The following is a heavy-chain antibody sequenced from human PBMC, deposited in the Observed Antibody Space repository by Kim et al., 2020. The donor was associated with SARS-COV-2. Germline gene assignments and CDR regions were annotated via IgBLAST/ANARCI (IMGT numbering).Heavy chain of an antibody. Sequence: GGSLRLSCAASGFTFSSYAMHWVRQAPGKGLEWVAVISYDGSNKYYADSVKGRFTISRDNSKNTLYLQMNSLRAEDTAVYYCARVGGSGSYYNGGFDYWGQGTLVTVSS. CDR3: ARVGGSGSYYNGGFDY. CDR2: ISYDGSNK. CDR1: GFTFSSYA. D-gene: IGHD3-10*01. J-gene: IGHJ4*02. V-gene: IGHV3-30*04.